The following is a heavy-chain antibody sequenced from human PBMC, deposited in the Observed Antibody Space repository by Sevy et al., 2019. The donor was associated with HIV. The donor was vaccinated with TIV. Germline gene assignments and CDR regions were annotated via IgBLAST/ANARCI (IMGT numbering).Heavy chain of an antibody. CDR2: ISGSGGST. J-gene: IGHJ5*02. D-gene: IGHD3-22*01. Sequence: GGSLRLSCAASGFTFSSYAMSWVRQAPGKGLEWVSAISGSGGSTYYADSVKGRFTISRDNSKNTLNLQMNSLRAEDTAVYYCAGARSKYYYDSSAFDPWGQGTLVTVSS. CDR3: AGARSKYYYDSSAFDP. V-gene: IGHV3-23*01. CDR1: GFTFSSYA.